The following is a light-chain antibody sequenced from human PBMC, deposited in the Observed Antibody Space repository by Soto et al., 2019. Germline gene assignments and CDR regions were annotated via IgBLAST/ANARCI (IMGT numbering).Light chain of an antibody. J-gene: IGLJ1*01. CDR1: SSDVGGYNY. Sequence: QSALTQPASVSGSPGQSITISCTGTSSDVGGYNYVSWYQQHPGKAPKLMIYDVSNRPSGVSNRFSGSKSGNTASLTISGLQAEDEADYYCSSYTSSSTRLFYVFGTGTKVTVL. CDR2: DVS. V-gene: IGLV2-14*01. CDR3: SSYTSSSTRLFYV.